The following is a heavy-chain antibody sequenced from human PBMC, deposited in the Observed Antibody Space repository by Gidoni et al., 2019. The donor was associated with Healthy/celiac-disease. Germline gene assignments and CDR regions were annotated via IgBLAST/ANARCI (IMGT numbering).Heavy chain of an antibody. J-gene: IGHJ6*02. CDR2: IYYSGST. Sequence: QLQLQESGPGLVKPSETLSLTCTVSGGSISSSSYYWGWIRQPPVKGLEWIGSIYYSGSTYYIPSLKSRVTISVDTSKTQFSLKLSSVTAADTAVYYCASQLVVVAATPPYYYYGMDVWGQGTTVTVSS. CDR3: ASQLVVVAATPPYYYYGMDV. V-gene: IGHV4-39*01. D-gene: IGHD2-15*01. CDR1: GGSISSSSYY.